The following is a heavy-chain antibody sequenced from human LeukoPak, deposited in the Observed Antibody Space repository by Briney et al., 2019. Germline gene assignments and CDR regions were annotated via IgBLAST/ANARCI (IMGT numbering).Heavy chain of an antibody. CDR3: ARDIRDDYGSGSYYDPFDY. V-gene: IGHV3-66*01. CDR2: IYSGGST. CDR1: GFTVSSNY. Sequence: GGSLRLSCAASGFTVSSNYMSWVRQAPGKGLEWVSVIYSGGSTYYADSVKGRFTISRDNSKNTLYLQMNSLRAEDTAVYYCARDIRDDYGSGSYYDPFDYWGQGTLVTVSS. D-gene: IGHD3-10*01. J-gene: IGHJ4*02.